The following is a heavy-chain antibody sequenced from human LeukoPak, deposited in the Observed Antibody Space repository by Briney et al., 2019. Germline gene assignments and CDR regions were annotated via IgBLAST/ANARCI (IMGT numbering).Heavy chain of an antibody. J-gene: IGHJ3*02. CDR1: GFTFSNAW. D-gene: IGHD3-10*02. CDR2: IKSKSDGGTT. Sequence: GGSLRLSCAASGFTFSNAWTNWVRQAPGKGLEWVGRIKSKSDGGTTDYAAPVKGRFTISRDDSKNTLYLQMNSLKTEDIAVYYCSTGIFGAFNMWGQGTMVTVSP. V-gene: IGHV3-15*01. CDR3: STGIFGAFNM.